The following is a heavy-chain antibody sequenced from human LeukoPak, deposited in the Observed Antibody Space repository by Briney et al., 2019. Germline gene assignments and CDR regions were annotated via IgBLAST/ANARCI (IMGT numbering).Heavy chain of an antibody. CDR2: IYSGGST. D-gene: IGHD2-15*01. CDR1: GFTFSSNY. J-gene: IGHJ3*02. CDR3: AREIYCSASSCTGGVFDI. V-gene: IGHV3-53*01. Sequence: TGGSLRLSCAASGFTFSSNYMSWVRQARGKGLEWVAVIYSGGSTYYSDSVKGRFTISRDNSNNTLYLQMNSLRVEDTAVYYCAREIYCSASSCTGGVFDIWGQGTMVTVSS.